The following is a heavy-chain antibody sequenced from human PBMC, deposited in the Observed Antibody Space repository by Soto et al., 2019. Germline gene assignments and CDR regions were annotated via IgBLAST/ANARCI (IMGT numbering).Heavy chain of an antibody. D-gene: IGHD3-22*01. J-gene: IGHJ4*02. CDR2: IGAYNGNT. CDR1: GYTFTSYG. V-gene: IGHV1-18*01. CDR3: ARVREYYDSSGYGDY. Sequence: ASVKVSCKASGYTFTSYGISWVRQAPGQGLEWMGWIGAYNGNTNYAQKLQGRVTMTTDTSTSTAYMELRSLRSDDTAVYYCARVREYYDSSGYGDYWGQGTLVTVSS.